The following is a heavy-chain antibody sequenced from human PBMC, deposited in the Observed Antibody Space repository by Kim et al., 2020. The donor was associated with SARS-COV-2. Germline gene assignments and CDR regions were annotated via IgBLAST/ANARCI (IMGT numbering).Heavy chain of an antibody. CDR3: ARGPDTAMEV. Sequence: SETLSLTCAVYGGSFSGYYWSWIRQPPGKGLEWIGEINHSGSTNYNPSLKSRVTISVDTSKNQFSLKLSSVTAADTAVYYCARGPDTAMEVWGQGTLVTVSS. J-gene: IGHJ4*02. V-gene: IGHV4-34*01. D-gene: IGHD5-18*01. CDR2: INHSGST. CDR1: GGSFSGYY.